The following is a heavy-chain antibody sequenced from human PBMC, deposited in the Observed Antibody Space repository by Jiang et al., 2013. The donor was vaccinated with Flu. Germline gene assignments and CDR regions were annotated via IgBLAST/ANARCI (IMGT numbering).Heavy chain of an antibody. CDR1: GFTFNTYT. CDR3: AREKVKTVMILGSPVYNYYGMDV. V-gene: IGHV3-23*01. D-gene: IGHD3/OR15-3a*01. CDR2: LDSDGKT. Sequence: QLLESGGNLVKPGGSLRLSCAASGFTFNTYTMSWVRQAPGKGLEWVSSLDSDGKTYYADSVKGRFTISRDNSKNTLYLQMNSLRAGDTAVYYCAREKVKTVMILGSPVYNYYGMDVWGLGTTVTVSS. J-gene: IGHJ6*02.